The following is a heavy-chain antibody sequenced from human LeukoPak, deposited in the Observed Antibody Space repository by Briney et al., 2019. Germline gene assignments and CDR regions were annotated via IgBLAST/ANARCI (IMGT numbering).Heavy chain of an antibody. Sequence: ASVKVSCKASGYTFTTYAMNWVRQAPGQGLEWMGWISAYNGNTNYAQKLQGRVTMTTDTSTSTAYMELRSLRSEDTAVYFCAGDWNALDYWGQGTLVTVSS. CDR2: ISAYNGNT. D-gene: IGHD1-1*01. CDR1: GYTFTTYA. CDR3: AGDWNALDY. J-gene: IGHJ4*02. V-gene: IGHV1-18*01.